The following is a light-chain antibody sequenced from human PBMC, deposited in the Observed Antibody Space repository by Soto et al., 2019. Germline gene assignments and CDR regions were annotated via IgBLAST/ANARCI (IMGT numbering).Light chain of an antibody. J-gene: IGLJ1*01. CDR1: SGSIANNY. Sequence: NFMLTQPHSVSESPGKTLSISCTRSSGSIANNYVQWYQQRPGSAPTTVIYENNQRLSGVPDRFSGSKSGNTASLTISGLQAEDEADYFCCSYAGGYTYLFGTGTKLTVL. CDR2: ENN. V-gene: IGLV6-57*04. CDR3: CSYAGGYTYL.